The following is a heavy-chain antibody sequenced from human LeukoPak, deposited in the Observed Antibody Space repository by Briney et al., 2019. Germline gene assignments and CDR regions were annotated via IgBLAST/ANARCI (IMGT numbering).Heavy chain of an antibody. D-gene: IGHD6-13*01. J-gene: IGHJ4*02. CDR1: GFTFDDYA. CDR3: AKGLIQQLAWRGEYFDY. Sequence: GGPLRLSCAASGFTFDDYAMHWVRQAPGKGLEWVSGISWNSGSIGYADSVKGRFTISRDNSKNTLYLQMNSLRAEDTAVYYCAKGLIQQLAWRGEYFDYWGQGTLVTVSS. CDR2: ISWNSGSI. V-gene: IGHV3-9*01.